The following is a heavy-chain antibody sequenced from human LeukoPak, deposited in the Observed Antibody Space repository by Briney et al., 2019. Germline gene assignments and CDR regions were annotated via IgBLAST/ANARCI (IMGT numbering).Heavy chain of an antibody. CDR1: GFTSSSYS. CDR2: ISSSSSYI. D-gene: IGHD1-26*01. J-gene: IGHJ6*03. V-gene: IGHV3-21*01. CDR3: AREGSGSYYWVDYYYYMDV. Sequence: PGGSLRLSCAASGFTSSSYSMNWVRQAPGKGLEWVSSISSSSSYIYYADSVKGRFTISRDNAKNSLYLQMNSLRAEDTAVYYCAREGSGSYYWVDYYYYMDVWGKGTTVTVSS.